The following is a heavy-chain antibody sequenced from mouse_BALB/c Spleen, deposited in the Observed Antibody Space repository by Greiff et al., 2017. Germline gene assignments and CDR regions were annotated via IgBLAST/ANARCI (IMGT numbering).Heavy chain of an antibody. CDR2: ISYSGST. V-gene: IGHV3-2*02. Sequence: EVKVEESGPGLVKPSQSLSLTCTVTGYSITSDYAWNWIRQFPGNILEWMGYISYSGSTSYNPSLKSRISITRDTSKNQFFLQLNSVTTEDTATYYGARVSTMTPYFDVWGAGTTVTVSS. CDR3: ARVSTMTPYFDV. D-gene: IGHD2-4*01. CDR1: GYSITSDYA. J-gene: IGHJ1*01.